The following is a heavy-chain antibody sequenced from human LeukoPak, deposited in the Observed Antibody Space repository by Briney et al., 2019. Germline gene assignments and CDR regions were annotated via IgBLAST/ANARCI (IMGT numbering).Heavy chain of an antibody. CDR2: IYTSGST. Sequence: SSETLSLXCTVSGGSISSYYWSWIRQPAGKGLEWIGRIYTSGSTNYNPSLKSRVTMSVDTSKNQFSLKLSSVTAADTAVYYRARERGYCSGGSCRVSDYWGQGTLVTVSS. J-gene: IGHJ4*02. CDR1: GGSISSYY. CDR3: ARERGYCSGGSCRVSDY. D-gene: IGHD2-15*01. V-gene: IGHV4-4*07.